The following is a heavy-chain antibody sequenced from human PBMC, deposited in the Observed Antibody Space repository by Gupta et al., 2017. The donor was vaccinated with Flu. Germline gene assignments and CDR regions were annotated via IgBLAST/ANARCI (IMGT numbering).Heavy chain of an antibody. V-gene: IGHV7-4-1*02. Sequence: GLEWMGWINTNTGNPTYAQGFTGRFVFSLDTSVSTAYLQISSLKAEDTAVYYCARVTAGIVVVPAAANWFDPWGQGTLVTVSS. CDR3: ARVTAGIVVVPAAANWFDP. D-gene: IGHD2-2*01. J-gene: IGHJ5*02. CDR2: INTNTGNP.